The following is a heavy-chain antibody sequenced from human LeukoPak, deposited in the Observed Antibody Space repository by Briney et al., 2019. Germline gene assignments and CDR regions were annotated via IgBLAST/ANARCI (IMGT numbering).Heavy chain of an antibody. J-gene: IGHJ3*02. D-gene: IGHD2-15*01. CDR1: GYTFTNYT. CDR2: IIPIFGTA. Sequence: ASVKVSCKASGYTFTNYTINWVRLAPGQGLEWMGWIIPIFGTANYAQKFQGRVTITADESTSTAYMELSSLRSEDTAVYYCARDRGAGCSGCIKLRDDLDAFDIWGQGTMVTVSS. CDR3: ARDRGAGCSGCIKLRDDLDAFDI. V-gene: IGHV1-69*13.